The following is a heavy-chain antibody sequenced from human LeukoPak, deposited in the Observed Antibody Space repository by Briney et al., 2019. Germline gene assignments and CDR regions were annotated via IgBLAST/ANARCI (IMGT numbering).Heavy chain of an antibody. D-gene: IGHD4-17*01. V-gene: IGHV3-21*01. CDR1: GFTFSSYS. Sequence: GGSLRLSCAASGFTFSSYSMNWVRQAPGKRLEWVSSISSSSSYIYYADSVKGRFTISRDNAKNSLYLQMNSLRAEDTAVYYCARPGDGDLGGYWGQGTLVTVSS. J-gene: IGHJ4*02. CDR3: ARPGDGDLGGY. CDR2: ISSSSSYI.